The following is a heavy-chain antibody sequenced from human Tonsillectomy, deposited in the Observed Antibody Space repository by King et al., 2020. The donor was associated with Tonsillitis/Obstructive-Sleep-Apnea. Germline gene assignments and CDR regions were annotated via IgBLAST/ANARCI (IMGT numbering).Heavy chain of an antibody. J-gene: IGHJ6*03. CDR2: ITWNSGNI. CDR3: AKAGFSGTYYYYYYMDV. D-gene: IGHD1-26*01. CDR1: GFRFDDYG. Sequence: QLVQSGGGLVQPGRSLRLSCVASGFRFDDYGMHWVRQAPGKGLEWVSGITWNSGNIAYADSVQGRFTISRDNAKNSLYLQMNGLRPEDTALYYCAKAGFSGTYYYYYYMDVWGKGTTVTVSS. V-gene: IGHV3-9*01.